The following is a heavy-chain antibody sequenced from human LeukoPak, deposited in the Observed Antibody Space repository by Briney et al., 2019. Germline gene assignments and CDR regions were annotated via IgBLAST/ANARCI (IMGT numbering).Heavy chain of an antibody. J-gene: IGHJ4*02. CDR2: ISSSSSYI. V-gene: IGHV3-21*01. Sequence: GGSLRLSCAASGFTVSSNYMTWVRQAPGKGLEWVSSISSSSSYIYYADSVKGRFTISRDSAKNSLYLQMNSLRAEDTAVYYCARVRDSSGYPAASSYWGQGTLVTVSS. CDR3: ARVRDSSGYPAASSY. D-gene: IGHD3-22*01. CDR1: GFTVSSNY.